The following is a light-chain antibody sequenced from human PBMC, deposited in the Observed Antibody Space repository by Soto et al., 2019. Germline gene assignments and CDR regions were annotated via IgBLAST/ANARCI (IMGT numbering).Light chain of an antibody. CDR2: AAS. Sequence: IPMTQSPSTLSASVGDRITITCHSSQSISSNLNWYQQKPGKAPKLLIYAASNVQSGVPSTFSGSGSGTDFTLTISSLQPEDFATYYCQQSHSIPWTFGQGTKVDIK. J-gene: IGKJ1*01. CDR3: QQSHSIPWT. CDR1: QSISSN. V-gene: IGKV1-39*01.